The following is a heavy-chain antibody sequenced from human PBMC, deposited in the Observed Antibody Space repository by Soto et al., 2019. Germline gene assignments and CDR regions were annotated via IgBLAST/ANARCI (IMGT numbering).Heavy chain of an antibody. Sequence: SETLSLTCTVSGGSISSSSYYWGWIRQPPGKGLEWIGSIYYSGSTYYNPSLKSRVTISVDTSKNQFSLKLSSVTAADTAVYYCARLLATVTTRAFDIWGQGTMVTVS. J-gene: IGHJ3*02. CDR3: ARLLATVTTRAFDI. V-gene: IGHV4-39*01. D-gene: IGHD4-17*01. CDR2: IYYSGST. CDR1: GGSISSSSYY.